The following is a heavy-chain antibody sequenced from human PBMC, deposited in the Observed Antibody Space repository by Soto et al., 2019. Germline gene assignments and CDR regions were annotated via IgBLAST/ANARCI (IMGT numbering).Heavy chain of an antibody. V-gene: IGHV1-69*13. CDR2: ILPVSAPP. CDR3: ATDSNYDVSNSF. Sequence: SVKVSCKASGGTLNNYAINWVRQAPGQGLEWMGGILPVSAPPDYAQKFQGRVSITADRSTSTVYMELSRLKSDDTAVYFCATDSNYDVSNSFWGQGTLVTVSS. D-gene: IGHD3-3*01. J-gene: IGHJ4*02. CDR1: GGTLNNYA.